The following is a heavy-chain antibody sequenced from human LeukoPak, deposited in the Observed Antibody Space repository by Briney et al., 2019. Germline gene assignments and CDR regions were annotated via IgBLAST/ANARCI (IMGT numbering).Heavy chain of an antibody. V-gene: IGHV3-30*03. J-gene: IGHJ4*02. CDR1: GFTFRSYG. Sequence: GGSLRLSCAASGFTFRSYGLHWVRQAPGKGLEWVAVISYDGPNKYYADSVKGRFTISRDNTKNLLYLEMNSLRAEDTAMYFCVRDVGAVRGEVYFDYWGQGTLVTVSS. CDR2: ISYDGPNK. D-gene: IGHD3-10*01. CDR3: VRDVGAVRGEVYFDY.